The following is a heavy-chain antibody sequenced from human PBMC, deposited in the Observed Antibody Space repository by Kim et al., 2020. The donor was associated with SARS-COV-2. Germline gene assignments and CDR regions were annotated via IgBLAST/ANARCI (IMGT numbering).Heavy chain of an antibody. Sequence: GGSLRLSCVVSGITVRSYGMHWVRQAPGKGLEWVALISHNGSNKYYADSVNGRFTLSRDNSKNTLYLQMNSLSVEDTAVYYCAKIHRGDLDTTSYAHVYWGQGTVLTVS. V-gene: IGHV3-30*18. CDR1: GITVRSYG. J-gene: IGHJ4*02. CDR3: AKIHRGDLDTTSYAHVY. D-gene: IGHD5-18*01. CDR2: ISHNGSNK.